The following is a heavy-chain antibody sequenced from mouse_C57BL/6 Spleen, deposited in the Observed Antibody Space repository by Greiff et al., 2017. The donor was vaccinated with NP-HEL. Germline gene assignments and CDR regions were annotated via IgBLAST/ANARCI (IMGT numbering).Heavy chain of an antibody. J-gene: IGHJ2*01. V-gene: IGHV1-81*01. CDR1: GYTFTSYG. Sequence: VKLMESGAELARPGASVKLSCKASGYTFTSYGISWVKQRTGQGLEWIGEIYPRSGNTYYNEKFKGKATLTADKSSSTAYMELRSLTSEDSAVYFCARALISSPYFDYWGQGTTLTVSS. CDR3: ARALISSPYFDY. CDR2: IYPRSGNT. D-gene: IGHD1-1*01.